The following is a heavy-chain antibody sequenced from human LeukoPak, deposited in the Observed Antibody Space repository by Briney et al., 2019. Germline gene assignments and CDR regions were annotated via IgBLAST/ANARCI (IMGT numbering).Heavy chain of an antibody. D-gene: IGHD5-12*01. CDR2: IYYSGST. CDR3: ARDRLRDAFDI. V-gene: IGHV4-61*05. J-gene: IGHJ3*02. CDR1: GGSISSSSYY. Sequence: SETLSLTCTVSGGSISSSSYYWGWIRQPPGKGLEWIGYIYYSGSTNYNPSLKSRVTISVDKSKNQFSLKLSSVTAADTAVYYCARDRLRDAFDIWGQGTMVTVSS.